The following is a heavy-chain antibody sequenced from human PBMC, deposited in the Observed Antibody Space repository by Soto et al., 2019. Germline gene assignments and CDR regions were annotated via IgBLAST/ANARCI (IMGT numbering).Heavy chain of an antibody. Sequence: ASVKVSCKASGYTFTSYGISWVRQAPGQGLEWMGWISAYNGNTNYAQKLQGRVTMTTDTSTSTAYMELRSLRSDDTAGYYCARDLSGLAAADPSDYYYYGMDVWGQGTTVTVSS. CDR1: GYTFTSYG. V-gene: IGHV1-18*01. D-gene: IGHD6-13*01. J-gene: IGHJ6*02. CDR2: ISAYNGNT. CDR3: ARDLSGLAAADPSDYYYYGMDV.